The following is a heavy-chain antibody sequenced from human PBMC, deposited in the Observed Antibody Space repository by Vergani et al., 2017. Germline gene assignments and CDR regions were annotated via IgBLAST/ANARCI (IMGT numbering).Heavy chain of an antibody. Sequence: QVHLNEAGPGLVKPSQTLSLTFTVSGASITSGSFYWSWIRQPAGKGLEWIGRIHASGTKNYNPSLRSRVTLSVDTSKNQLSLKMISMTAADTAVYYCVRESWRSDLRGVYWFDTWGQGTLVSVSS. CDR3: VRESWRSDLRGVYWFDT. CDR2: IHASGTK. V-gene: IGHV4-61*02. CDR1: GASITSGSFY. D-gene: IGHD3-10*01. J-gene: IGHJ5*02.